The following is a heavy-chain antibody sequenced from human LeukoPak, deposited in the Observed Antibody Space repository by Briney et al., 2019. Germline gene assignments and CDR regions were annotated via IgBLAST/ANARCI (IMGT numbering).Heavy chain of an antibody. CDR2: ISGSGGST. V-gene: IGHV3-23*01. CDR3: AKDRSVRRITIFGVVTLFDY. J-gene: IGHJ4*02. Sequence: PGGSLRLSCAASGFTFSSYAMSWVRQAPGKGLEWVSAISGSGGSTYYADSVKGRFTISRDNSKNTLCLQMNSLRAEDTAVYYCAKDRSVRRITIFGVVTLFDYWGQGTLVTVSS. D-gene: IGHD3-3*01. CDR1: GFTFSSYA.